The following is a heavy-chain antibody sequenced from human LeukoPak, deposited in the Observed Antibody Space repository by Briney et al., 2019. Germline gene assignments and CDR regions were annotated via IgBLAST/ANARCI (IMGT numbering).Heavy chain of an antibody. CDR2: HYDSGST. Sequence: SETLSLTCTVSSGPFYSYYWSWIRQAPGKGLEWIGYHYDSGSTHYNPSLKSRVTISLDTSKNQFSLNLSSVTAADTAVYYCARLYDSSDYYYPFDYWGQGTLVTVSS. V-gene: IGHV4-59*08. CDR3: ARLYDSSDYYYPFDY. CDR1: SGPFYSYY. J-gene: IGHJ4*02. D-gene: IGHD3-22*01.